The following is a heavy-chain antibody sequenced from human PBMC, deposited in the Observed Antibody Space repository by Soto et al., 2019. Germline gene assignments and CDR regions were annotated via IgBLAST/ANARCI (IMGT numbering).Heavy chain of an antibody. J-gene: IGHJ6*02. CDR2: IYYSGST. CDR1: GGSISSGGYY. D-gene: IGHD6-13*01. Sequence: LSLTCTVSGGSISSGGYYWSWIRQHPGKGLEWIGYIYYSGSTYYNPSLKSRVTISLDTSKNQFSLKLSSVTAADTAVYYCASDGGGRDSRFWHPGTGGMDVWGQGTTVTVSS. CDR3: ASDGGGRDSRFWHPGTGGMDV. V-gene: IGHV4-31*03.